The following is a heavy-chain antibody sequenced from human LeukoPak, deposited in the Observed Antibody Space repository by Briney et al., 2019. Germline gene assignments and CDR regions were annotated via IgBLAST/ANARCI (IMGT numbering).Heavy chain of an antibody. Sequence: PSETLSLTCTVSRGSIKNSSYFWGWIRQPPGKGLEWIGSIYYSGSTYYNSSLKSLVTISIDTSKNQFSLKLNSVTAADTAVYYCATEDVVVPTAAQRPLDYWGQGTLVTVSS. D-gene: IGHD2-2*01. J-gene: IGHJ4*02. CDR3: ATEDVVVPTAAQRPLDY. V-gene: IGHV4-39*02. CDR1: RGSIKNSSYF. CDR2: IYYSGST.